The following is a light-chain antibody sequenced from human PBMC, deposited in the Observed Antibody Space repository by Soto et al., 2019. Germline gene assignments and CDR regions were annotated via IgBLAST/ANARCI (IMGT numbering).Light chain of an antibody. CDR1: QSVSRSY. CDR3: QQYGSSPPYT. V-gene: IGKV3-20*01. J-gene: IGKJ2*01. Sequence: EIVLTQSPATLSLSPGERATLSCRASQSVSRSYLAWYQQKPGQAPRLLIYGASSRATGIPDRFSGNGSGTDFTLTISRLEPEDFAVYYCQQYGSSPPYTFGQGTKLEIK. CDR2: GAS.